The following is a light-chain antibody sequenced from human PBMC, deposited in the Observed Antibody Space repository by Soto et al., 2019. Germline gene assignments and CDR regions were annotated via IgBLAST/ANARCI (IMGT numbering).Light chain of an antibody. J-gene: IGLJ1*01. CDR1: SSNIGTSS. CDR2: TTN. Sequence: SARTQPHSGSGAPGHSVTISCSGSSSNIGTSSVHWFQQLPGTAPKLLISTTNQRPSGVPERFSGSKSGTSASLAISGLQSEDEADYYCAAWDDSLNGHVFGTGTKVTVL. CDR3: AAWDDSLNGHV. V-gene: IGLV1-44*01.